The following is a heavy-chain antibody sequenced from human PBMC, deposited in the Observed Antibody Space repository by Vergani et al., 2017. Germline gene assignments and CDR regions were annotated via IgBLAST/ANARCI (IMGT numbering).Heavy chain of an antibody. CDR2: ISGHDHRT. CDR1: GGSFNTYY. J-gene: IGHJ4*02. Sequence: VQLEESGPGLVKPSETLSLTCTVSGGSFNTYYWSWIRQSPGKGLEWVSGISGHDHRTLYADSVKGRFIISRDDSKNTLYLQMSSLRVEDTAIYYCAELYGDDGYSPFWGQGTLVTVSS. CDR3: AELYGDDGYSPF. D-gene: IGHD5-18*01. V-gene: IGHV3-23*04.